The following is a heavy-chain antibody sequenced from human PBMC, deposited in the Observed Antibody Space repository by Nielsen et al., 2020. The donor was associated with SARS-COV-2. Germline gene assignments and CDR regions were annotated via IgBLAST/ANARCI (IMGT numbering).Heavy chain of an antibody. V-gene: IGHV4-30-4*01. D-gene: IGHD4-17*01. CDR3: ARGTVTTGWFDP. CDR1: GASISSSGYY. Sequence: SETLSLTCTVSGASISSSGYYWSWIRQPPGKGLEWIGYVYYNGSTYYNVSLKSRVTISVDTSKNQFSLKLHSVTAADTAVYYCARGTVTTGWFDPWGQGTLVTVSS. CDR2: VYYNGST. J-gene: IGHJ5*02.